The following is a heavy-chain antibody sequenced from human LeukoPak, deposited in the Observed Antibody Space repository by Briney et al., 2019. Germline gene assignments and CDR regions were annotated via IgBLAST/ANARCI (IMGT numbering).Heavy chain of an antibody. J-gene: IGHJ5*02. CDR2: ICDSGST. V-gene: IGHV4-30-2*01. CDR1: GGSISSGGYY. Sequence: PSETLSLTCTVSGGSISSGGYYWGWIRQPRGKGLEWIGYICDSGSTYYNPSLKSRVTISVDRSKNQFSLKLSSVTAAHTAVYYCARERAAAGKNTHFGWFDPWGQGTLVTVSS. D-gene: IGHD6-13*01. CDR3: ARERAAAGKNTHFGWFDP.